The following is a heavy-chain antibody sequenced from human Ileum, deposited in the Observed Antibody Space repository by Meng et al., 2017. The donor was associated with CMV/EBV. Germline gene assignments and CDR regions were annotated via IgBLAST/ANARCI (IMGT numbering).Heavy chain of an antibody. CDR2: INPNTGDT. J-gene: IGHJ4*02. D-gene: IGHD4-17*01. Sequence: QVQVVQSGAEVEKPGASGKVYCKASGYTFVGYYIHWIRQAPGQGFEWMGWINPNTGDTDYAQKFRDRVTMTRDTSISTVFMDLNWLKSDDTAVYYCARSPSNGDFDYWGQGTLVTVSS. V-gene: IGHV1-2*02. CDR1: GYTFVGYY. CDR3: ARSPSNGDFDY.